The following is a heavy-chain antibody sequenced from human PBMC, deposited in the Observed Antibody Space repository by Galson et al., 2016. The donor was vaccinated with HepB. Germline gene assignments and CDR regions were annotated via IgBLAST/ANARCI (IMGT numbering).Heavy chain of an antibody. CDR3: ARGALTIFEPVGLDV. V-gene: IGHV3-30*03. CDR2: ISYDGTNQ. D-gene: IGHD3-3*01. Sequence: SLRLSCAASGFTFGNYAMHWVRQAPGKGLEWVAGISYDGTNQYYGDSVKGRSTISRDNSNNTVHLQINSLRPEETAVFYCARGALTIFEPVGLDVWGQGTTVTVSS. CDR1: GFTFGNYA. J-gene: IGHJ6*02.